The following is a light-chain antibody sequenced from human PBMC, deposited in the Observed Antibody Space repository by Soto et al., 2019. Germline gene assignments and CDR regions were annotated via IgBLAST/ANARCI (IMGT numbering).Light chain of an antibody. J-gene: IGLJ3*02. CDR1: SGHTTYI. V-gene: IGLV4-60*02. CDR2: LEGSGNY. CDR3: ETWDRDTRV. Sequence: QLVLTQSSSASASLGSSVKLTCTLNSGHTTYIIAWHQQQPGKAPRYLMKLEGSGNYNKGSGVPDRFSGSSSGADRYLVISNLQFEDEADYYCETWDRDTRVFGGGTKLTVL.